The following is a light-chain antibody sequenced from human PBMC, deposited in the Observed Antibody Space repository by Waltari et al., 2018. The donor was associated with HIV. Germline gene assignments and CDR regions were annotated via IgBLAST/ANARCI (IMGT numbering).Light chain of an antibody. CDR3: QQYSVFPVT. Sequence: DIQMTQSPSTLSASIGDRVTITCRASQNVGDWLAWYQQKPGDAPNLLISKASILETGVPSNFTGRGSGTYFTLTISGLQPDDFAFYYCQQYSVFPVTFGQGTKLEV. CDR2: KAS. J-gene: IGKJ2*01. V-gene: IGKV1-5*03. CDR1: QNVGDW.